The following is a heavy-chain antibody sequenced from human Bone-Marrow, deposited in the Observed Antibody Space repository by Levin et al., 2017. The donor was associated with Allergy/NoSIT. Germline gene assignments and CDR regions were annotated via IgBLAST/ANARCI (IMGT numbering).Heavy chain of an antibody. CDR2: IYDSGST. D-gene: IGHD2-15*01. CDR1: GGSISSYY. V-gene: IGHV4-59*08. CDR3: ASLGYCSGGICDVGWFDP. Sequence: PSETLSLTCTVSGGSISSYYWSWIRQPPGKGLEWIGYIYDSGSTNYNPSLKSRVTISVDTSKNQFSLKLSSVTAADTAVYYCASLGYCSGGICDVGWFDPWGQGTLVTVSS. J-gene: IGHJ5*02.